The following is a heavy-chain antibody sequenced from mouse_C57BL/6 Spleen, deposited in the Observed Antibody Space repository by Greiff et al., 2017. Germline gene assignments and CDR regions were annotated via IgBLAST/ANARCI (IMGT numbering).Heavy chain of an antibody. CDR3: ARSIPYYCGSSYGYFDV. J-gene: IGHJ1*03. D-gene: IGHD1-1*01. CDR1: GYTFTSYW. V-gene: IGHV1-50*01. Sequence: QVQLQQPGAELVKPGASVKLSCKASGYTFTSYWMQWVKQRPGQGLEWIGEIDPSDSYTNYNQKFKGKATLTVDTSSRTAYMQLSSLTSEDSAVYYCARSIPYYCGSSYGYFDVWGTGTTVTVSS. CDR2: IDPSDSYT.